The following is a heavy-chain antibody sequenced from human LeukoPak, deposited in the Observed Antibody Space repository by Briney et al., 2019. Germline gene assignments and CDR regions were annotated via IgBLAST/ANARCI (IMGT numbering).Heavy chain of an antibody. CDR2: INPDSGAT. CDR1: GYTFTGYF. V-gene: IGHV1-2*02. CDR3: AREGSSAINTNWFDP. D-gene: IGHD5-12*01. Sequence: GASVTVSCKASGYTFTGYFVHWVRQAPGQGLEWMGWINPDSGATDYAQKFQGRVTMTRDTSITTAYMELNRLTSDDTAVYYCAREGSSAINTNWFDPWGQGTLAAVSS. J-gene: IGHJ5*02.